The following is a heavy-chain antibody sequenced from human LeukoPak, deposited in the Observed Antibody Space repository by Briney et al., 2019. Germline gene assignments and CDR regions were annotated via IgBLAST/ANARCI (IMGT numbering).Heavy chain of an antibody. Sequence: SETLSLTCAVSGGSISSSNWWSWVRPPPGKGLEWIGSIYYSGSTYYNPSLKSRVTISVDTSKNQFSLKLSSVTAADTAVYYCARHIGNYYDSSGYFGAYWYFDLWGRGTLVTVSS. CDR3: ARHIGNYYDSSGYFGAYWYFDL. CDR1: GGSISSSNW. V-gene: IGHV4-39*01. D-gene: IGHD3-22*01. CDR2: IYYSGST. J-gene: IGHJ2*01.